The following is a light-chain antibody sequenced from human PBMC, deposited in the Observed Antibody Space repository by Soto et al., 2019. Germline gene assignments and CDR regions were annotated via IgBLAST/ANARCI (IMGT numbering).Light chain of an antibody. J-gene: IGKJ4*01. Sequence: IQMTQSPSSVSASVGDRVTITCRASQGISSWLDWYQQKPGKAPKLLIYAASSLQSGVPSRFSGSGPGTDFTLTISSLQPEDFATYYCQQANSCPLSFGGGTKVVIK. CDR3: QQANSCPLS. V-gene: IGKV1-12*01. CDR1: QGISSW. CDR2: AAS.